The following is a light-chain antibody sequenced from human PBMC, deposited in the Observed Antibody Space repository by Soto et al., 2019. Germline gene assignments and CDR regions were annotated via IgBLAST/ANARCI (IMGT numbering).Light chain of an antibody. CDR3: QQYTYWPRT. V-gene: IGKV3-15*01. CDR1: QSISYNY. CDR2: GAS. J-gene: IGKJ1*01. Sequence: EIVLTQSPGTLSLSPGERATLSCRASQSISYNYLAWYQQKPGQAPRLLIYGASTRAAGISPRFSGGGSGTEFTLTISSLQSEDFGVYYCQQYTYWPRTFGQGTKVGIK.